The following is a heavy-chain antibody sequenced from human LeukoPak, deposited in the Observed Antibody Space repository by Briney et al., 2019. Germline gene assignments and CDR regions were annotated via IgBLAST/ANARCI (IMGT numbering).Heavy chain of an antibody. Sequence: GASVKVSCKASGYTFTSYGISWVRQAPGQGREWMGWISSYNGNTNYAQKLQGRVTMTTDTSKSTDYMELRRMRSDDTAVYYCAREDKTYYDILTGYFPLDYWGQGTLVTVSS. CDR3: AREDKTYYDILTGYFPLDY. D-gene: IGHD3-9*01. CDR2: ISSYNGNT. CDR1: GYTFTSYG. J-gene: IGHJ4*02. V-gene: IGHV1-18*01.